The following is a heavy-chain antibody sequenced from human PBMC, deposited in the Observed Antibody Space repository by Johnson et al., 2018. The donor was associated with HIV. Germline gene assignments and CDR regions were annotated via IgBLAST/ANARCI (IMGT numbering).Heavy chain of an antibody. Sequence: MQLVESGGGLVQPGGSLRLSCAASGFTFSSYDMHWVRQGTGKGLEWVSAIGTAGDTYYLGSVKGRFTISRENAKNSLYLQMNSLRAGDTAVYYCARESPGYAFDIWGQGTMVTVSS. CDR1: GFTFSSYD. CDR3: ARESPGYAFDI. J-gene: IGHJ3*02. D-gene: IGHD1-1*01. CDR2: IGTAGDT. V-gene: IGHV3-13*01.